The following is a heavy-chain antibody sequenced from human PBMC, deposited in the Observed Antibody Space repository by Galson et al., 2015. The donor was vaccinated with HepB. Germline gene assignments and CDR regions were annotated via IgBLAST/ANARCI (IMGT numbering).Heavy chain of an antibody. CDR2: ISPYNGNT. CDR3: ARVKYCSSTICYWNYYYYMDV. CDR1: GYTFTDFG. D-gene: IGHD2-2*01. V-gene: IGHV1-18*01. Sequence: SVKVSCKASGYTFTDFGISWVRQAPGQGLEWMGWISPYNGNTNYAQYLQGRVSVTADTSTGTAYMELRSLRSDDTAVYYCARVKYCSSTICYWNYYYYMDVWGKGTTVSVSS. J-gene: IGHJ6*03.